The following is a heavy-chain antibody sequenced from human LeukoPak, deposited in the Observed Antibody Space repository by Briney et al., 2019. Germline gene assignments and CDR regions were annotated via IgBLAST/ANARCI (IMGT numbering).Heavy chain of an antibody. D-gene: IGHD5/OR15-5a*01. CDR2: IPYDAVNK. V-gene: IGHV3-30*02. CDR3: GKGPGYSVYDNLPHH. CDR1: GFIFSNYG. Sequence: GGSLRLSCAASGFIFSNYGMHWVRQAPGKGLEWVAFIPYDAVNKYYADSVEGRFTISRDNSKNTLNLQMDSLRADDTAVYYCGKGPGYSVYDNLPHHWGQGTLVTVSS. J-gene: IGHJ5*02.